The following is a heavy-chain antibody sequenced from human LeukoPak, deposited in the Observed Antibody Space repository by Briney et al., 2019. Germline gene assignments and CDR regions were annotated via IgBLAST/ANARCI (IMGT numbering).Heavy chain of an antibody. J-gene: IGHJ4*02. D-gene: IGHD1-26*01. CDR3: ARDRSGSYFHLFDY. CDR1: GGTFSSYA. CDR2: IIPIFGTA. Sequence: GASVKVSCKASGGTFSSYAISRVRQAPGQGLEWMGGIIPIFGTANYAQKFQGRVTITADESTSTAYMELSSLRSEDTAVYYCARDRSGSYFHLFDYWGQGTLVTVSS. V-gene: IGHV1-69*01.